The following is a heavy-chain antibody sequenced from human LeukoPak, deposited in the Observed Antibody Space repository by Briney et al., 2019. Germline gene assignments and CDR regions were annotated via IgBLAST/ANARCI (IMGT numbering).Heavy chain of an antibody. J-gene: IGHJ5*02. D-gene: IGHD2-15*01. V-gene: IGHV1-69*04. CDR2: IIPILGIA. Sequence: ASVKVSCKASGGTFSSYAISWVRQAPGQGLEWMGRIIPILGIANYAQKFQGRVTITADKSTSTAYMELSSLRSEDTAVYYCARNWCGGSCQTYNWFDPWGQGTLVTVSS. CDR1: GGTFSSYA. CDR3: ARNWCGGSCQTYNWFDP.